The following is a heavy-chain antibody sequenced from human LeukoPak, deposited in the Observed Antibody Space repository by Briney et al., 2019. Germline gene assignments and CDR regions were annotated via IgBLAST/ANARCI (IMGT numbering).Heavy chain of an antibody. CDR2: IYYSGST. CDR3: ARAGGVVGATTWNY. D-gene: IGHD1-26*01. Sequence: PSETLSLTCTVSGGSISSSSYYWGWIRQPPGKGREGIGYIYYSGSTDYNPSLKSRVTITIDTSKNQFSLKLRSVTAADTAVYYCARAGGVVGATTWNYWGQGTLVTVSS. CDR1: GGSISSSSYY. J-gene: IGHJ4*02. V-gene: IGHV4-61*05.